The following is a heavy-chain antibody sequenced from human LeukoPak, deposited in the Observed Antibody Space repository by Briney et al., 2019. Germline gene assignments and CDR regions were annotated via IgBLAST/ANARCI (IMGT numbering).Heavy chain of an antibody. CDR1: GFTFSSYS. CDR2: ISSDGSST. V-gene: IGHV3-74*01. Sequence: SGGSLRLSCAASGFTFSSYSMHWVRQAPGKGLVWVSRISSDGSSTNYADSVKGRFTISRDNSKNTMYLQMNNLREEDTAVYYCTRDPILGAPDYFDYWGQGTLVTVSS. CDR3: TRDPILGAPDYFDY. J-gene: IGHJ4*02. D-gene: IGHD1-26*01.